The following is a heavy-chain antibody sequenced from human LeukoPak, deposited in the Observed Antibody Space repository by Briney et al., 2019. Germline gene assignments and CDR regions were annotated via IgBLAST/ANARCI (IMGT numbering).Heavy chain of an antibody. CDR1: GYTFTGYY. CDR2: INPNSGGT. J-gene: IGHJ3*02. V-gene: IGHV1-2*02. D-gene: IGHD1-26*01. CDR3: AREVGGSYYAFDI. Sequence: ASVKVSCKASGYTFTGYYMHWVRQAPGQGLEWMGWINPNSGGTNYAQKFQGRVTMTRDTSISTAYMELSRLRYDDAAMYFCAREVGGSYYAFDIWGQGTMVTVSS.